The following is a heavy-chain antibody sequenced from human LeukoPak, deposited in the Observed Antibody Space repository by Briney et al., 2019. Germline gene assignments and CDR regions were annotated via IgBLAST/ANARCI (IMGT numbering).Heavy chain of an antibody. J-gene: IGHJ4*02. V-gene: IGHV4-39*01. CDR2: IYYSGST. Sequence: KTSETLSLTCTVSGGSISSSSYYCGWIRQPPGKGLEWIGSIYYSGSTYYNPSLKSRVTISVDTSKNQFSLKLSSVTAADTAVYYCAAYYSGSYFEYDYWGQGTLVTVSS. D-gene: IGHD1-26*01. CDR3: AAYYSGSYFEYDY. CDR1: GGSISSSSYY.